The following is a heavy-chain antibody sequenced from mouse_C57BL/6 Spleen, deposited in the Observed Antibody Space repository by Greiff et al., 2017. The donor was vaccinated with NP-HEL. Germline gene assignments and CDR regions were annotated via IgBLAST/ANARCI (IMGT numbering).Heavy chain of an antibody. J-gene: IGHJ2*01. Sequence: QVQLQQSGAELVRPGASVTLSCKASGYTFTDYEMHWVKQTPVHGLEWIGAIDPETGGTAYNQKVKGKAILTADKSSSTAYMELRSLTSEDSAVYYCTRNCPNYYGSPLFDYWGQGTTLTVSS. CDR2: IDPETGGT. CDR1: GYTFTDYE. V-gene: IGHV1-15*01. CDR3: TRNCPNYYGSPLFDY. D-gene: IGHD1-1*01.